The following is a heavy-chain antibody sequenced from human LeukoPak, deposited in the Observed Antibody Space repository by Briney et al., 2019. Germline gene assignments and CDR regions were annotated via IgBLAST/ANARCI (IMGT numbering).Heavy chain of an antibody. CDR1: GGSISSSSYY. CDR3: ARARDYYDSSGYYYPHWYFDL. J-gene: IGHJ2*01. V-gene: IGHV4-61*05. Sequence: MPSETLSLTCTVSGGSISSSSYYWGWIRQPPGKGLEWIGRFYTSGSNNYDPSLKSRVTMSVDTSKNQFSLRLSSVTAADTAVYYCARARDYYDSSGYYYPHWYFDLWGRGTLVTVSS. D-gene: IGHD3-22*01. CDR2: FYTSGSN.